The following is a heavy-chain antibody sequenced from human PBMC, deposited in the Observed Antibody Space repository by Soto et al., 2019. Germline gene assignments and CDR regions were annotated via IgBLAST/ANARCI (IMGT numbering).Heavy chain of an antibody. CDR2: ISKDGNSK. CDR3: AREDSIIRTAVSDF. Sequence: GSLRLSCAASGFTFSSYAIHWVRQAPGKGLEWVTIISKDGNSKHYADSVKGRFTISRDNAKSSVSLQMNTLRVEDTAVYYCAREDSIIRTAVSDFWGQGILVTVYS. J-gene: IGHJ4*02. CDR1: GFTFSSYA. V-gene: IGHV3-30-3*01. D-gene: IGHD3-22*01.